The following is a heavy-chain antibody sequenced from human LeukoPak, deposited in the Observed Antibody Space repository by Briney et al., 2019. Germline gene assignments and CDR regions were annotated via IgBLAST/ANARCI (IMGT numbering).Heavy chain of an antibody. V-gene: IGHV3-21*01. Sequence: KSGGSLRLSCVASGFSFSTSSLNWVRQAPGRGLEWVSSISSSSKYIYYAVSVKGRFTISGDNAKNSLYLQMNSLRADDTAVYYCARDLESSVTTFGYWGQGTLVTVSS. CDR3: ARDLESSVTTFGY. CDR1: GFSFSTSS. J-gene: IGHJ4*02. D-gene: IGHD4-17*01. CDR2: ISSSSKYI.